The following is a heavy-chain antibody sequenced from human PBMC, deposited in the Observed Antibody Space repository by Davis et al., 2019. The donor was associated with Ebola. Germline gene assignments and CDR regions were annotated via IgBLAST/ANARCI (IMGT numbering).Heavy chain of an antibody. V-gene: IGHV3-13*01. CDR3: ARDGAPPYSYGYYYYYGMDV. CDR1: GFTFSNYG. J-gene: IGHJ6*02. D-gene: IGHD5-18*01. Sequence: PGGSLRLSCAASGFTFSNYGMHWVRQATGKGLEWVSAIGTAGDTYYPGSVKGRFTISRENAKNSLYLQMDSLRAEDTAVYYCARDGAPPYSYGYYYYYGMDVWGQGTTVTVSS. CDR2: IGTAGDT.